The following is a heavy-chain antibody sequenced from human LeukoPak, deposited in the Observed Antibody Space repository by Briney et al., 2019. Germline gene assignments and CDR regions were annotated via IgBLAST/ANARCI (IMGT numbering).Heavy chain of an antibody. CDR2: ISSSGST. Sequence: GGSLRLSCAASVFTFSSYAMRRVRQAPGKGLEWVSAISSSGSTYYADSVKGRFTISRDNSKNTLYLQMNSLRAEDTAVYYCAKDPDCTSGICYTFFDYWGQGTLVTVSS. J-gene: IGHJ4*02. CDR3: AKDPDCTSGICYTFFDY. D-gene: IGHD2-8*01. CDR1: VFTFSSYA. V-gene: IGHV3-23*01.